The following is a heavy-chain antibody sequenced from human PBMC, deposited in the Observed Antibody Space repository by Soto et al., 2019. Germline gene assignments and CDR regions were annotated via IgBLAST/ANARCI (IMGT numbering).Heavy chain of an antibody. D-gene: IGHD2-21*01. CDR1: GYTLTSYG. Sequence: SWKACGYTLTSYGSRSVRQAPGQGLEWMGWISAYNGNTNYAQKLQGRVTMTTDTSTSTAYTELRSLRSDDTAVYYCARTGDGYNLRLPFWPLTYWGQGTLVTVSS. V-gene: IGHV1-18*01. CDR3: ARTGDGYNLRLPFWPLTY. J-gene: IGHJ4*02. CDR2: ISAYNGNT.